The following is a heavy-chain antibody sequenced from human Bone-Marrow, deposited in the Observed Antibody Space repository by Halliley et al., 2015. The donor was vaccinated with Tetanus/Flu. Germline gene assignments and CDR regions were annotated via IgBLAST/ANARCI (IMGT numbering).Heavy chain of an antibody. J-gene: IGHJ3*02. CDR2: IYYTGSS. CDR1: GGSTSTIGYS. Sequence: LRLSCAVSGGSTSTIGYSWSWIRQPPGKGLEWIGYIYYTGSSYDNPSLRSRVTISLDKSKNQFSLKLTSVTAADTAVYYCARGSQFDAFEIWGQGTKVTVSS. V-gene: IGHV4-30-2*01. CDR3: ARGSQFDAFEI.